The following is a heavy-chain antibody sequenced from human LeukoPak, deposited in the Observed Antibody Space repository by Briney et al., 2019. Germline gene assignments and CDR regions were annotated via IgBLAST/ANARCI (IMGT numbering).Heavy chain of an antibody. V-gene: IGHV3-7*01. J-gene: IGHJ4*02. CDR3: EADPGDY. CDR2: IKQDGSEK. D-gene: IGHD2-15*01. Sequence: GGSLRLSCADSGFTISSYWMNWVRQAPGKGLEWVANIKQDGSEKKYVDSVKGRFTISRDNAKNSLYLQMNSLRANDTAIYYCEADPGDYWGQGTLVTVSS. CDR1: GFTISSYW.